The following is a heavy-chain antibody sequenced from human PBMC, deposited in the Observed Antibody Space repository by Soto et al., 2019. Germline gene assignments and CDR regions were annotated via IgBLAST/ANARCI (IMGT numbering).Heavy chain of an antibody. J-gene: IGHJ4*02. Sequence: VQLLESGGGLVQPGGSLRFSCAASGFTFSNYAMSWVRQAPGKALEWVSSINIVGGNTNYADSVRGRFTMSRDDSKNTVFLQMNSLRAEDTAIYYCTKNYYFDSWGQGTLVTVSS. CDR3: TKNYYFDS. CDR1: GFTFSNYA. CDR2: INIVGGNT. V-gene: IGHV3-23*01.